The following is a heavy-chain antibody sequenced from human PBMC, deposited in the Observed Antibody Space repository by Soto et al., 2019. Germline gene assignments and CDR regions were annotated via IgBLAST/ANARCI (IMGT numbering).Heavy chain of an antibody. V-gene: IGHV1-3*01. CDR1: GYTFTNYA. D-gene: IGHD1-26*01. CDR2: IDAANGNT. J-gene: IGHJ4*02. CDR3: AHRYGGNYYRWYFDS. Sequence: GASVKVSCKASGYTFTNYAIHWGRQAPGQRLEWMGWIDAANGNTKYSKKFQGRATITKDTSKNQVILTLTNMDPVDTATYFCAHRYGGNYYRWYFDSWGQGTLVTRLL.